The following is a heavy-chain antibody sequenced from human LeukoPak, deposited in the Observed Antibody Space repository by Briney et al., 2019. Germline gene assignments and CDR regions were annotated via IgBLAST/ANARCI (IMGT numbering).Heavy chain of an antibody. J-gene: IGHJ4*02. CDR3: GRAFPPLRTSSAGDL. CDR1: GFTFSDYD. CDR2: ISGRSSHT. Sequence: PGGSLRPSCSASGFTFSDYDMNWIRQAPGEGLEWISAISGRSSHTYYGDSVKGRFSISRDNAKNLLYLQMNGLGAEDTAVYYCGRAFPPLRTSSAGDLWGQGTLVTVSS. D-gene: IGHD3-16*01. V-gene: IGHV3-21*06.